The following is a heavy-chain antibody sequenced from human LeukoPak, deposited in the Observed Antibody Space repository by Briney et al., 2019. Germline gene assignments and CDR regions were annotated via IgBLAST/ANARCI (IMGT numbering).Heavy chain of an antibody. CDR2: INPNTGVT. V-gene: IGHV1-2*02. CDR1: GYTFTVYY. Sequence: ASVKVSCKASGYTFTVYYIHWMRQAPGQTLEWMGWINPNTGVTDYAQKFQGRVTMTSDTSITTAYMEPNRLRSDDTAVYYCARIDYGPDYWGQGTLVTVSS. CDR3: ARIDYGPDY. J-gene: IGHJ4*02. D-gene: IGHD4-17*01.